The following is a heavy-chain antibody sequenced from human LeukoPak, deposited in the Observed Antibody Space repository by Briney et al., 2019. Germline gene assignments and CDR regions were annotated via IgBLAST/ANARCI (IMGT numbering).Heavy chain of an antibody. D-gene: IGHD3-22*01. CDR1: GFTFSSYA. CDR2: ISGSGGST. CDR3: AKDRSITMIVVDY. J-gene: IGHJ4*02. V-gene: IGHV3-23*01. Sequence: GGSLRLSCAASGFTFSSYAMSWVRQAPGKGLEWVSAISGSGGSTYYADSVKGRFTISGDNPKNTLYLQMNSLRAEDTAVYYCAKDRSITMIVVDYWGQGTLVTVSS.